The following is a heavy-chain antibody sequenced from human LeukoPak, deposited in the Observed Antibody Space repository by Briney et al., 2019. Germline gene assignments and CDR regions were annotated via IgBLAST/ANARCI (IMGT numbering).Heavy chain of an antibody. CDR3: ARLKYCSSTSCYYFDY. V-gene: IGHV4-31*03. CDR1: GGSISSGGYY. CDR2: IYYSGST. Sequence: SPTLSLTCPVSGGSISSGGYYWSWIRQHPGKGLEWIGYIYYSGSTYYNPSLKSRVTISVDTSKNQFSLKLSSVTAADTAVYYCARLKYCSSTSCYYFDYWGQGTLVTVSS. D-gene: IGHD2-2*01. J-gene: IGHJ4*02.